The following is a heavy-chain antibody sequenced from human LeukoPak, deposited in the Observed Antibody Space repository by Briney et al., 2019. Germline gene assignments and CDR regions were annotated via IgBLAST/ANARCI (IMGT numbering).Heavy chain of an antibody. CDR3: ARGAYPTHFDY. J-gene: IGHJ4*02. CDR1: GGSISSYY. V-gene: IGHV4-59*01. Sequence: PSETLSLTCTVSGGSISSYYWSWIRQPPGKGLEWIGYIYYSGSTNYNPSLKSRITISVDTSKDQFSLKLSSVTAADTAVYYCARGAYPTHFDYRGQGSLVTVSS. CDR2: IYYSGST.